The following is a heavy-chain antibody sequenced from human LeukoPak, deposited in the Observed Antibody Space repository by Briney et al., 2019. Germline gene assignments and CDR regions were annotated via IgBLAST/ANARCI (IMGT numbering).Heavy chain of an antibody. J-gene: IGHJ4*02. CDR1: LDYYS. D-gene: IGHD6-6*01. Sequence: LDYYSMEWVRQAARRGLGWVSVINWNGGNTGYADSVKGRFTISRDNAKNSLYLQMNSLRAEDTALYYCARTPGVAAPIDYWGQGTLVTVSS. CDR3: ARTPGVAAPIDY. CDR2: INWNGGNT. V-gene: IGHV3-20*03.